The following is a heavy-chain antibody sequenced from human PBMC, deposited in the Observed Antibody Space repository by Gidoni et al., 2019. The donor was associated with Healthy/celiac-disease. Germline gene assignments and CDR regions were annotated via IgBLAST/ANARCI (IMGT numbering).Heavy chain of an antibody. V-gene: IGHV2-5*01. CDR3: AHSGAYYYDSSGYYYVNAFDY. D-gene: IGHD3-22*01. CDR2: IYWNDDK. Sequence: QITLKESGPTLVKPTQTLTLTCTFSGFSLSTSGVGVGWIRQPPGKALEWLALIYWNDDKRYSPSLKSRLTITKDTSKNQVVLTMTNMDPVDTATYYCAHSGAYYYDSSGYYYVNAFDYWGQGTLVTVSS. CDR1: GFSLSTSGVG. J-gene: IGHJ4*02.